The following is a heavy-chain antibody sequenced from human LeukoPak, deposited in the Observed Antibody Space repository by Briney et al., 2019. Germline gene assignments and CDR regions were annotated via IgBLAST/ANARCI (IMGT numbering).Heavy chain of an antibody. D-gene: IGHD5-24*01. CDR3: ARGDGYNFWDY. CDR1: GFTVSSNY. J-gene: IGHJ4*02. CDR2: FYSGGST. V-gene: IGHV3-53*01. Sequence: PGGSLRLSCAASGFTVSSNYMSWVRQAPGKGLEWVSVFYSGGSTYYADSVKGRFTIFRDNSKNTVYLQMNSLRAEDTAVYYCARGDGYNFWDYWGQGTLVTVSS.